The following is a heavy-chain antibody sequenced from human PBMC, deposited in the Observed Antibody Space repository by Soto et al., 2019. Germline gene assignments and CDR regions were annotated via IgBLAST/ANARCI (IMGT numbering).Heavy chain of an antibody. CDR2: IYPDESDT. CDR3: VRMVFSGGGYLSYYYYSMDI. Sequence: EVQLVQSGAEVKEQGESLKISCKGSGYSFTKYWIGWVRQMPGKGLEWMAIIYPDESDTRYSPSFQGQVTISAVKSISPAYLQWSSLKASDTAMYYCVRMVFSGGGYLSYYYYSMDIWGQETTVTVSS. CDR1: GYSFTKYW. V-gene: IGHV5-51*03. J-gene: IGHJ6*02. D-gene: IGHD5-12*01.